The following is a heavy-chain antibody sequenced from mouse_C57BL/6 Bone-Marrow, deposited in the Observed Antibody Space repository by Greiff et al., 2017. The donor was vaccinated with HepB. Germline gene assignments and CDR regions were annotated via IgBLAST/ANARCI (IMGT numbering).Heavy chain of an antibody. CDR3: TSNWDGFAY. J-gene: IGHJ3*01. V-gene: IGHV14-4*01. Sequence: VQLQQSGAELVRPGASVKLSCTASGFNIKDDYMNWVKQRPEQGLEWIGWIDPENGDTEYASKFQGKATITADTSSNTAYLQLSSLTSEDTAVYYCTSNWDGFAYWGQGTLVIVSA. CDR2: IDPENGDT. CDR1: GFNIKDDY. D-gene: IGHD4-1*01.